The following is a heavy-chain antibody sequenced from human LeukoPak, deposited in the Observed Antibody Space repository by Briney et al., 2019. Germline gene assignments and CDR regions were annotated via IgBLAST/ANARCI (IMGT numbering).Heavy chain of an antibody. D-gene: IGHD2-2*01. J-gene: IGHJ4*02. V-gene: IGHV4-39*01. Sequence: SETLSLTCTVSGGSISSSSHYWGWIRQPPGKGLEWVGSIYYSGSTYYNPSLKSRVTISVDTSKNQFSLKLSSVTAADTAVYYCAGGRIVVVPAALNYWGQGTLVTVCS. CDR2: IYYSGST. CDR3: AGGRIVVVPAALNY. CDR1: GGSISSSSHY.